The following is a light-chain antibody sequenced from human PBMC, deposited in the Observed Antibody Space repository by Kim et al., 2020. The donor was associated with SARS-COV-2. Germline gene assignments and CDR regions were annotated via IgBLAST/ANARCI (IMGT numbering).Light chain of an antibody. V-gene: IGKV1-27*01. CDR1: QIISNF. Sequence: DILMTQSPSSLSASVGDRVTITCRAGQIISNFLAWYQQKPGKVPKLLIYAASTLQSGVPSRFSGSGSGTDFTLTISSLQPEDVATYYCQQYNSVPLTFGGGTKVDIK. CDR2: AAS. J-gene: IGKJ4*01. CDR3: QQYNSVPLT.